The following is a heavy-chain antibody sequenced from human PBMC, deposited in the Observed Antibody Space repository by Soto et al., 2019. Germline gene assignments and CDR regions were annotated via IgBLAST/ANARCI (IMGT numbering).Heavy chain of an antibody. Sequence: KAWETLSLTCTVFGGSVSIGDYLWSWIRQRPGKGLEWIGYIHDSGNTYYNPSLKSRVTISLDTSKNQFSLKVTSMTAADTAVYFCARARGGDSGDYASLFDRWGQGNLVTVSS. V-gene: IGHV4-30-4*01. J-gene: IGHJ5*02. CDR1: GGSVSIGDYL. D-gene: IGHD4-17*01. CDR2: IHDSGNT. CDR3: ARARGGDSGDYASLFDR.